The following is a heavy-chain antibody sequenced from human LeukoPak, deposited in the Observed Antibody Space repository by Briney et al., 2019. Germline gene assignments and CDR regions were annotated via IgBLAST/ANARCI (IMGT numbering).Heavy chain of an antibody. CDR3: ARVSGRYYYGMDV. J-gene: IGHJ6*02. D-gene: IGHD6-25*01. CDR2: IYYSGTT. V-gene: IGHV4-30-4*01. Sequence: SETLSLTCTVSGGAIVSGDYSWSWIRQAPGRGLEWIGCIYYSGTTYYNPSLKSRGTISLDTSKNQFSLKLTSVTAADTAVYYCARVSGRYYYGMDVWGQGTTATVSS. CDR1: GGAIVSGDYS.